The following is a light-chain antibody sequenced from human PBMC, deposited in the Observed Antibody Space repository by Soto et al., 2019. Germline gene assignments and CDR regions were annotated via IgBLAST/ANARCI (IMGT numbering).Light chain of an antibody. CDR2: GTS. CDR3: HQYGFSPVP. V-gene: IGKV3-20*01. CDR1: QSVSSSY. Sequence: EIVLTQSPGTLSLSPGERATLSCRASQSVSSSYLAWYKQKPGQAPRLLMYGTSSRATGIPDRFSGSGSGTDFTLTISRLEPEDFAVYYCHQYGFSPVPFGQGTKLEIK. J-gene: IGKJ2*01.